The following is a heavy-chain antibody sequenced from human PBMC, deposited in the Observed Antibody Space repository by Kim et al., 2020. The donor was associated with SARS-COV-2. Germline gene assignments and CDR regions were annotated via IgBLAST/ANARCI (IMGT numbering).Heavy chain of an antibody. Sequence: GGSLRLSCLGSGFTFDDYSVGWFRQAPGKGLEWVGFIRSKAYGGTTEYAASVKGRFTISRDDSKSIAYLQMNSLKTEDTAVYYCTRDPSYYYDSRLYYF. J-gene: IGHJ4*01. CDR1: GFTFDDYS. CDR2: IRSKAYGGTT. V-gene: IGHV3-49*03. CDR3: TRDPSYYYDSRLYYF. D-gene: IGHD3-22*01.